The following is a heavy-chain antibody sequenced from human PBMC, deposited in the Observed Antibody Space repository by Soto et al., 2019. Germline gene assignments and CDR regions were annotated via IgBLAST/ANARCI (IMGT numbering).Heavy chain of an antibody. CDR2: FSGSGDST. CDR3: AKEFLRPFDY. V-gene: IGHV3-23*01. CDR1: GFTFSNYA. Sequence: EVQLLESGGGLVQPGGSLRLSCAASGFTFSNYAMSWVRQAPGKGLEWVSAFSGSGDSTYYADSVKGRFTISRDNTKNTLYLQMNSLRAEDTAVYYCAKEFLRPFDYWGQGTLVTVSS. J-gene: IGHJ4*02.